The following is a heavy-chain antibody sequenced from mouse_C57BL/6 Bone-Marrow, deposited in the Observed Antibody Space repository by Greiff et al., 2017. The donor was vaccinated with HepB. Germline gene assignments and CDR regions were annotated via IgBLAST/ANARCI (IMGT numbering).Heavy chain of an antibody. CDR2: IDPSDSYT. V-gene: IGHV1-50*01. Sequence: QVQLQQPGAELVNPGASVKLSCKASGSTFPSSWLQWVKQRPGQGLEWIGEIDPSDSYTNYNQKFKGKATLTVDTSASTADMQLSSLTSEDSAVYNCARDYGSSYRLYYALDYWGQGTSVTVSS. J-gene: IGHJ4*01. D-gene: IGHD1-1*01. CDR3: ARDYGSSYRLYYALDY. CDR1: GSTFPSSW.